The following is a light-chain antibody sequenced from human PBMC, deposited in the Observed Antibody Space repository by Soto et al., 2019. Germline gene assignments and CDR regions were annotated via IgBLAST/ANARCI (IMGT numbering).Light chain of an antibody. CDR2: DGS. CDR1: QSVSNIY. J-gene: IGKJ1*01. V-gene: IGKV3-20*01. Sequence: LVLTQSPGTLSLSPGETATLSCRASQSVSNIYLGWYQQKPGQAPRLLIFDGSSRATGIPDRFSGSGSGTDFTLTISRLEPEDFAVYYCHQYGSSPATFGQGTKVDIK. CDR3: HQYGSSPAT.